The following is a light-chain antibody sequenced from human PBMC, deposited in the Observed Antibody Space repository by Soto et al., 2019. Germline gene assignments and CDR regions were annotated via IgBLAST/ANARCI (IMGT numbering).Light chain of an antibody. Sequence: MPQSPDTLSVSLGERATLSCRASQSLRSSLAWYQQKPGQAPRLLIYGTSTRATGIPARFSGSGSGTDFTLTISSLQFEDFAVYYCQQYNNWPRTFGQGTKVDIK. CDR3: QQYNNWPRT. CDR2: GTS. V-gene: IGKV3-15*01. CDR1: QSLRSS. J-gene: IGKJ1*01.